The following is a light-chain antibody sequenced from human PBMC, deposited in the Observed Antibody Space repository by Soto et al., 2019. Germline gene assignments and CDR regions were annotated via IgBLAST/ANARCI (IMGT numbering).Light chain of an antibody. J-gene: IGKJ1*01. CDR2: AAS. V-gene: IGKV1-8*01. CDR3: QQYYSYPRA. Sequence: AIRMTQSPSSLSASTGDRVTITCRASQGISSYLAWYQQKPGKAPKLLIYAASTLQSGVPSRFSGSGSRTDFTLTISCLQSEDFATYCCQQYYSYPRAFGQGTKVEIK. CDR1: QGISSY.